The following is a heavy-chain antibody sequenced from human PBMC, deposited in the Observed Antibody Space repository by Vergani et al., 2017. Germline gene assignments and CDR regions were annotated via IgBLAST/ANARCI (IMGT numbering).Heavy chain of an antibody. CDR1: GYTFTGYY. CDR3: AALLDDTHDYSKFYYYYYMDV. J-gene: IGHJ6*03. V-gene: IGHV1-2*02. D-gene: IGHD4-11*01. CDR2: INPNSGGT. Sequence: QVQLVQSGAEVKKPGASVKVSCKASGYTFTGYYMQWVRQAPGQGLEWMGWINPNSGGTNYAQKFQGRVTMTRDTSISTAYMELSRLRSDDTAVYYCAALLDDTHDYSKFYYYYYMDVWGKGTTVTVSS.